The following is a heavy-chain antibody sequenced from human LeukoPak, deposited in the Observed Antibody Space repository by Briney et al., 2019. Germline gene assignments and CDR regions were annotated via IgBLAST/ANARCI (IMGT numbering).Heavy chain of an antibody. CDR1: GFSISSGHY. D-gene: IGHD5-18*01. J-gene: IGHJ4*02. CDR2: VYQSGTT. CDR3: ARIFIRNGYSSYFDC. Sequence: SETLSLTCTVSGFSISSGHYWGWVRQPPGAGLEWIGSVYQSGTTYYNPSLKSRVTTSVDMSKNQFSLRLRPVTAADTAVYYCARIFIRNGYSSYFDCWGQGTMVTVSS. V-gene: IGHV4-38-2*02.